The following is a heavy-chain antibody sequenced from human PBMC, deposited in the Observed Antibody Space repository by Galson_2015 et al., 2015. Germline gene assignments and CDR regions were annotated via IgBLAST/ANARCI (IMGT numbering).Heavy chain of an antibody. CDR3: AREGSRFGLDP. J-gene: IGHJ5*02. CDR1: GFTFSSYG. Sequence: SLRLSCAASGFTFSSYGMHWVRQAPGKGLEWVAVISYDGSNKYYADSVKGRFTISRDNSKNTLYLQMNSLRAEDTAVYYCAREGSRFGLDPWGQGTLVTVSS. D-gene: IGHD3-10*01. CDR2: ISYDGSNK. V-gene: IGHV3-30*03.